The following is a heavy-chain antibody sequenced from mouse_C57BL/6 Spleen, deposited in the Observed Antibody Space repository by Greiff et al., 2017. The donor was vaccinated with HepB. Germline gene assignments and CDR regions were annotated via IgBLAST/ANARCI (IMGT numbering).Heavy chain of an antibody. D-gene: IGHD1-1*01. J-gene: IGHJ2*01. CDR3: ATGGSSYVFDY. V-gene: IGHV1-69*01. Sequence: QVQLQQPGAELVMPGASVKLSCKASGYTFTSYWMHWVKQRPGQGLEWIGEIDPSDSYTNYNQKFKGKSTLTVDKSSSTAYMQLSSLTSEDSAVYYCATGGSSYVFDYWGQGTTLTVSS. CDR1: GYTFTSYW. CDR2: IDPSDSYT.